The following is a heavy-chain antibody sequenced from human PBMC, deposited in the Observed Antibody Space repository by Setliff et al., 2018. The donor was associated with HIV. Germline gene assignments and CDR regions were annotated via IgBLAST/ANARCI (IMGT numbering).Heavy chain of an antibody. D-gene: IGHD1-26*01. Sequence: GGSLRLSCAASGFTFNAYAMHWVRQPPGKGLEWVSGISSNTDNIYYADSVTGLFTISRDNAKNSLFLQMNDLRPEDTAFYYCVKDGTPIGRYYQYFHVWGEGSMVTV. J-gene: IGHJ3*01. V-gene: IGHV3-9*01. CDR1: GFTFNAYA. CDR3: VKDGTPIGRYYQYFHV. CDR2: ISSNTDNI.